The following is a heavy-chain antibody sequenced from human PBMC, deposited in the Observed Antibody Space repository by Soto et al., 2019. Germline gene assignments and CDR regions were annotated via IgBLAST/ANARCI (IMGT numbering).Heavy chain of an antibody. Sequence: PGGSLRLSCAASGFTFSNYAMSWVRQAPGKGLELVSTISGYGGSTYYADSVKGRFTIFRDNSKNMLFLQINSLRDVVSAVYYCAKRPASIITFDYWGQGTPVTVSS. CDR1: GFTFSNYA. J-gene: IGHJ4*02. CDR3: AKRPASIITFDY. D-gene: IGHD2-2*01. V-gene: IGHV3-23*01. CDR2: ISGYGGST.